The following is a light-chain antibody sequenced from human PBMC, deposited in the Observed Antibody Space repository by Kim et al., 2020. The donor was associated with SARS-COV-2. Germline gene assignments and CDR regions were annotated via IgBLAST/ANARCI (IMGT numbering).Light chain of an antibody. CDR1: SLRTYH. V-gene: IGLV3-19*01. CDR2: GKN. CDR3: NSRDSSGYRVV. J-gene: IGLJ2*01. Sequence: SSELTQDPAVSVALGQTVRITCQGDSLRTYHASWYQQKPGQAPVLVIYGKNNRPSGIPDRFSGSGSGDTASLTVTGAQAEDEADYYCNSRDSSGYRVVFGGGTQLTVL.